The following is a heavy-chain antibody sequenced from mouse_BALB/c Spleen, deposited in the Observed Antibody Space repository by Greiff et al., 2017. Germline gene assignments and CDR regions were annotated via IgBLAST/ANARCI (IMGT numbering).Heavy chain of an antibody. D-gene: IGHD2-10*02. J-gene: IGHJ3*01. CDR3: ARDRGYGNYFAY. CDR2: ISYSGST. CDR1: GYSITSDYA. Sequence: EVKLMESGPGLVKPSQSLSLTCTVTGYSITSDYAWNWIRQFPGNKLEWMGYISYSGSTSYNPSLKNRISITRDTSKNQFFLKLNSVTTEDTATYYCARDRGYGNYFAYWGQGTLVTVSA. V-gene: IGHV3-2*02.